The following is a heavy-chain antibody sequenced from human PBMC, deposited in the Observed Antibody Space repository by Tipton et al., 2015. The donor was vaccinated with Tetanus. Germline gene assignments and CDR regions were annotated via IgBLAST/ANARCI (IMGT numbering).Heavy chain of an antibody. CDR2: INGTGTVT. V-gene: IGHV3-23*01. Sequence: SLRLSCAASGFTFNNYAMGWVRQAPGKGLEWVSSINGTGTVTHHADSVKGRFTISRDNSKNTLYLRMNSLRAEDTAIYFCAKALKTLIYQCFDYWGQGTLVTVSS. CDR1: GFTFNNYA. CDR3: AKALKTLIYQCFDY. D-gene: IGHD2-2*01. J-gene: IGHJ4*02.